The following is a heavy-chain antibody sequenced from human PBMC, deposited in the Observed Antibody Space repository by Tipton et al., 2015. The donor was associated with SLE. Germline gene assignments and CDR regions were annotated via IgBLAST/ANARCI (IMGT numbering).Heavy chain of an antibody. CDR2: ISGSGTYT. V-gene: IGHV3-21*01. J-gene: IGHJ4*02. Sequence: QLVQSGGGVVQPGGSLRLSCAASGFTFSLYTMNWVRQAPGKGLEWVSQISGSGTYTYYPDSVKGRFTISRDNARSALYLQMNSLRAEDTAIYYCTNLVGAYHVDFWGQGTVVTVSS. CDR1: GFTFSLYT. CDR3: TNLVGAYHVDF. D-gene: IGHD1-26*01.